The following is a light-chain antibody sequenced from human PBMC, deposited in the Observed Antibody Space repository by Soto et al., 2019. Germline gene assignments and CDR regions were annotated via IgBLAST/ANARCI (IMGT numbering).Light chain of an antibody. J-gene: IGKJ2*01. Sequence: DIQMTQSPSNLSASVGDRVTITCRASQSISSWLAWYQQKSGEAPKILIYKASSLESGVPSRFSGSGSGTEFTLTISSLQPDDFATYYCQQYDYYPYTFGQGTKLEMK. CDR3: QQYDYYPYT. CDR1: QSISSW. CDR2: KAS. V-gene: IGKV1-5*03.